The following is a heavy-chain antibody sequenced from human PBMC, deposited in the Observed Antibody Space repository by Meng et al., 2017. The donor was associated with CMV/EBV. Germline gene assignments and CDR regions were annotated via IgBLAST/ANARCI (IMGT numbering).Heavy chain of an antibody. CDR1: GGSISSGDYY. CDR3: ARVTSRVAGAFDY. D-gene: IGHD1-14*01. V-gene: IGHV4-30-4*08. Sequence: QAQLPESGPGLVKPSQTCPLTCTVSGGSISSGDYYWSWIRQPPGKGLEWIGYIYYSGSTYYNPSLKSRVTISVDTSKNQFSLKLSSVTAADTAVYYCARVTSRVAGAFDYWGQGTLVTVSS. CDR2: IYYSGST. J-gene: IGHJ4*02.